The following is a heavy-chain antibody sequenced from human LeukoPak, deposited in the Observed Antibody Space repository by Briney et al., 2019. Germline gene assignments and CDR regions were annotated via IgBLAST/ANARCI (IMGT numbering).Heavy chain of an antibody. D-gene: IGHD4-11*01. Sequence: PGGSLRLSCAASGFTVSSNYMSWVRQAPGKGLEWVSVIYSGGSTYYADSVKGRFTISRDNAKNSLYLQMNSLRAEDTAVYYCARILPRQYRPPYYYYMDVWGKGTTVTVSS. CDR3: ARILPRQYRPPYYYYMDV. J-gene: IGHJ6*03. CDR2: IYSGGST. CDR1: GFTVSSNY. V-gene: IGHV3-53*01.